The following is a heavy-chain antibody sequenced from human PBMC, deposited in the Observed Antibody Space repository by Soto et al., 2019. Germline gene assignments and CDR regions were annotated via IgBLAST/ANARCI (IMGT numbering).Heavy chain of an antibody. J-gene: IGHJ6*02. CDR1: GFTFSSYW. D-gene: IGHD2-15*01. CDR3: AREGLYCSGGSCYYYYGMDV. V-gene: IGHV3-74*01. CDR2: INSDGSST. Sequence: GGSLRLSCAASGFTFSSYWMHWVRQAPGKGLVWVSRINSDGSSTSYADSVKGRFIISRDNAKNTLYLQMNSLRAEDTAVYYCAREGLYCSGGSCYYYYGMDVWGQGTTVTVSS.